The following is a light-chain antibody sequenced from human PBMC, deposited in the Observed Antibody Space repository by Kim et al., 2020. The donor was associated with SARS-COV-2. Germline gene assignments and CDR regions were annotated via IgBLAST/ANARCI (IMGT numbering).Light chain of an antibody. J-gene: IGLJ2*01. CDR3: SSYAGSNNLV. V-gene: IGLV2-8*01. Sequence: GQSVTISCTGTSSDVGGYNYVSWYQPHPGKAPTLMIYEVSKRPSGVPDRFSGSKSGNTASLTVSGLQAEDEADYYCSSYAGSNNLVFGGGTQLTVL. CDR1: SSDVGGYNY. CDR2: EVS.